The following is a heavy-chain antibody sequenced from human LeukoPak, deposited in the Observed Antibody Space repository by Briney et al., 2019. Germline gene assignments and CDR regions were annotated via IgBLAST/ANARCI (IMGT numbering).Heavy chain of an antibody. CDR3: ARSYGSGSYYHY. D-gene: IGHD3-10*01. Sequence: SQTLSLTCTVSGGSISSGGYYWSWIRQHPGKGLEWIGYIYYSGSTYYNPSLKSRVTISVDTSKNQFSLKLSSVIAADTALYYCARSYGSGSYYHYWGQGTLVTVSS. V-gene: IGHV4-31*03. CDR2: IYYSGST. J-gene: IGHJ4*02. CDR1: GGSISSGGYY.